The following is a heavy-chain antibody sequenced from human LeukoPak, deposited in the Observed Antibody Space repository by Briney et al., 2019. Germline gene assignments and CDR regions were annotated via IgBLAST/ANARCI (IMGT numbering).Heavy chain of an antibody. CDR3: ARGEAARPVDY. V-gene: IGHV1-46*01. CDR2: INPSGGVT. Sequence: ASVKVSCKASGYTFTNYYMYWVRQAPGQGLEWMGLINPSGGVTSYAQEFLGRVTMTRDTSISTAYMELSRLRSDDTAVYYCARGEAARPVDYWGQGTLVTVSS. CDR1: GYTFTNYY. D-gene: IGHD6-6*01. J-gene: IGHJ4*02.